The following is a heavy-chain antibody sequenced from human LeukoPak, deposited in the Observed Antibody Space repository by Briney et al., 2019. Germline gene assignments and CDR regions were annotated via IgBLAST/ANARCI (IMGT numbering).Heavy chain of an antibody. D-gene: IGHD3-22*01. CDR3: ASDYDSSGYYYLGAFDI. V-gene: IGHV4-30-4*01. CDR2: IYYSGST. Sequence: SETLSLTCTVAGGSISSGDYYLSWIRQPPGKGLEWIVYIYYSGSTYYNPSLKSRVTISVDTSKNQFSLKLSSVTAADTAVYYCASDYDSSGYYYLGAFDIWGQGTMVTVSS. CDR1: GGSISSGDYY. J-gene: IGHJ3*02.